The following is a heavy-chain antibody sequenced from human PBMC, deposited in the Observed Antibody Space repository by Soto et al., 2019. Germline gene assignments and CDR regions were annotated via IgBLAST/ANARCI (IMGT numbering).Heavy chain of an antibody. CDR1: GFTFSSYA. D-gene: IGHD3-3*01. CDR2: ISGSGGST. J-gene: IGHJ1*01. Sequence: GGSLRLPCAASGFTFSSYAMSWVRQAPGKGLEWVSAISGSGGSTYYADSVKGRFTISRDNSKNTLYLQMNSLRAEDTAVYYCAKDDAIFGEVMDFQHWGQGTLVTVSS. V-gene: IGHV3-23*01. CDR3: AKDDAIFGEVMDFQH.